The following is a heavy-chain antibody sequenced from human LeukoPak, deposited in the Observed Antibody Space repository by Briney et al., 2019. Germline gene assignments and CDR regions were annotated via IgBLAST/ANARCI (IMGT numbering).Heavy chain of an antibody. Sequence: TGGSLRLSCVASGFTFSSYGMHWVRQAPGKGLEWVAVISPDGSYKNNVDSVKGRFTISRDNSKNTLYLQMNSLRAEDTAVYYCARDPYDSSGYPMGYWGQGTLVTVSS. CDR3: ARDPYDSSGYPMGY. J-gene: IGHJ4*02. CDR2: ISPDGSYK. V-gene: IGHV3-30*03. D-gene: IGHD3-22*01. CDR1: GFTFSSYG.